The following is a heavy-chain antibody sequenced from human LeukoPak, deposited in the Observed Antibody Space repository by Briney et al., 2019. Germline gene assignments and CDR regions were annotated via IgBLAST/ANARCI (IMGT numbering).Heavy chain of an antibody. CDR1: GFTLSSYG. J-gene: IGHJ4*02. CDR3: AKDPTPQQLVPEEVDY. Sequence: GGSLRLSCAASGFTLSSYGMYWVRQAPGKGLEWVAIISYDGSNKYYADSVKGRFTISRDNSKNTLYLQMNSLRAEDTAVYYCAKDPTPQQLVPEEVDYWGQGTLVTVSS. CDR2: ISYDGSNK. V-gene: IGHV3-30*18. D-gene: IGHD6-13*01.